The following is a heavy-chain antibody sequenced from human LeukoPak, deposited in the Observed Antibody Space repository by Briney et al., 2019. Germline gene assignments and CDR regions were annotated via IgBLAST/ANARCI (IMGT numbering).Heavy chain of an antibody. Sequence: ASVKVSCKASGYTFTSYYMHWVRQAPGQGLEWMGIINPSGGSTSYAQKFQGRVTMTRDTSTSTVYMELSNLRSEDTAVYYCATVPNYCSSTSCYYFDYWGQGTLVTVSS. CDR2: INPSGGST. CDR1: GYTFTSYY. J-gene: IGHJ4*02. D-gene: IGHD2-2*01. V-gene: IGHV1-46*01. CDR3: ATVPNYCSSTSCYYFDY.